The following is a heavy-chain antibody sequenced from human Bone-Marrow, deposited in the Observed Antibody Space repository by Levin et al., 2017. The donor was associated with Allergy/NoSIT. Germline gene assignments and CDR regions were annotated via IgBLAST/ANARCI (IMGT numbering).Heavy chain of an antibody. Sequence: GGSLRLSCIASGFSFNTYEMNWVRQAPGKGLEWISYISGSGNTVYYADSVKGRFTFSRDNARNSLYLHMNSLRPEDTAVYYCAGKPLSSWLYWYFDLWGRGTLVTVSS. CDR3: AGKPLSSWLYWYFDL. CDR2: ISGSGNTV. J-gene: IGHJ2*01. V-gene: IGHV3-48*03. D-gene: IGHD6-19*01. CDR1: GFSFNTYE.